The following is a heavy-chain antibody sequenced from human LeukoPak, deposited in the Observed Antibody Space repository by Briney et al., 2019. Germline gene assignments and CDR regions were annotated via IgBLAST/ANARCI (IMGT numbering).Heavy chain of an antibody. CDR3: ARDPYSSGWYVYNWFDP. CDR2: TYYRSKWYN. CDR1: GDSVSSNSAA. D-gene: IGHD6-19*01. Sequence: SQTLSLTCAISGDSVSSNSAAWNWIRQSPSRGLEWLGRTYYRSKWYNDYAVSVKSRITINPDTSKNQFSLQLNSVTPEDTAVYYCARDPYSSGWYVYNWFDPWGQGTLVTVSS. J-gene: IGHJ5*02. V-gene: IGHV6-1*01.